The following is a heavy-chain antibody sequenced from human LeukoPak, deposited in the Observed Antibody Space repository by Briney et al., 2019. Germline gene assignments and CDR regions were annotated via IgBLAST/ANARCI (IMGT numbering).Heavy chain of an antibody. CDR1: GFTFSSYA. D-gene: IGHD6-13*01. Sequence: GGSLRLSCAASGFTFSSYAMGWVRQAPGKGLEWVSAISGSGGSTYYADSVKGRFTISRDNSKNTLYLQMNSLRAEDTAVYYCAKDESFAAAAGNSFYFDYWGQGTLVTVSS. CDR2: ISGSGGST. V-gene: IGHV3-23*01. J-gene: IGHJ4*02. CDR3: AKDESFAAAAGNSFYFDY.